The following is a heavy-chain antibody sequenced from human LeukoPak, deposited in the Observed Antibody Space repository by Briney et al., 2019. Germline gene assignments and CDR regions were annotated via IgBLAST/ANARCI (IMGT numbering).Heavy chain of an antibody. J-gene: IGHJ4*02. V-gene: IGHV4-4*02. CDR3: ARSRRFWTETYYFDY. CDR2: IYHSGST. Sequence: SETLSLTCAVSGGSTSSSNWWSWVRQPPGKGLEWIGEIYHSGSTNYNPSLKSRVTISVDKSKNQFSLKLSSVTAADTAVYYCARSRRFWTETYYFDYWGQGTLVTVSP. D-gene: IGHD3/OR15-3a*01. CDR1: GGSTSSSNW.